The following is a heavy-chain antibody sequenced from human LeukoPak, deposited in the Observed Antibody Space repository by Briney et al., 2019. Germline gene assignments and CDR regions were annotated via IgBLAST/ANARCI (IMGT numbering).Heavy chain of an antibody. CDR3: TRSVGGHFDY. CDR1: GFTFSVYS. D-gene: IGHD3-16*01. J-gene: IGHJ4*02. V-gene: IGHV3-48*02. Sequence: GGSLRLSCAASGFTFSVYSMNWVRQPPGMGLEWVSYITSNSATIQYADSVKGRFTISRDNAKNSLSLQMNSLRDEDTAVYYCTRSVGGHFDYWGQGMLVTVSS. CDR2: ITSNSATI.